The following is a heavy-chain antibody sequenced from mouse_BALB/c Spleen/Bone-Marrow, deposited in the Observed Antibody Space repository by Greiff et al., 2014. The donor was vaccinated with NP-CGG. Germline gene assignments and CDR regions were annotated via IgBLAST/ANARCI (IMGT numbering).Heavy chain of an antibody. CDR3: ARLYGNYGGYFDY. V-gene: IGHV2-6-4*01. Sequence: QVQLQQSGPGLVAPSQSLSITCTVSGFSLSRYSVHWVRQPPGKGLEWLGMIWGGGSTDYNSAIKSRLSISKDNHKSQVSLKMNSLQTDDTAMSYCARLYGNYGGYFDYWGKGTTLTVSS. D-gene: IGHD2-10*02. J-gene: IGHJ2*01. CDR1: GFSLSRYS. CDR2: IWGGGST.